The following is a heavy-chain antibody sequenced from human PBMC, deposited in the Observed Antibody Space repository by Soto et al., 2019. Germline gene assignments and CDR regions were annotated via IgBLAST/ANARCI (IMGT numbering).Heavy chain of an antibody. J-gene: IGHJ5*02. CDR3: ARDWPLRFLEWFPPRTSWFAP. CDR2: MNPNRGTT. Sequence: ASVKVSCKASGGTFSSYAISWVRQAPGQGLEWMGWMNPNRGTTSYAQKLQGRVTMTRDTSVSTAYMELSSLRSEDTAVYYSARDWPLRFLEWFPPRTSWFAPWGQRTLVTVSS. V-gene: IGHV1-8*02. D-gene: IGHD3-3*01. CDR1: GGTFSSYA.